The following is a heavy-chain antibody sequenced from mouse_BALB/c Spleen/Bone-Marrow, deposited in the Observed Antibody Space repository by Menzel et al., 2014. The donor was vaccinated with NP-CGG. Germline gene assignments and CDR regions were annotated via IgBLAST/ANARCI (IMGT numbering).Heavy chain of an antibody. V-gene: IGHV3-8*02. D-gene: IGHD1-1*01. J-gene: IGHJ4*01. CDR3: AQEGGSIYTYALDY. Sequence: EVKLMESGPSLVKPSQTLSLTCSVTGDSTTSGYWNWIRKFPGNKLEYMGYISYSGSTYYNPSLKSRISITRDTSKNQYYPQFYTVTTEDTPTYYCAQEGGSIYTYALDYCGQGTSLSASS. CDR2: ISYSGST. CDR1: GDSTTSGY.